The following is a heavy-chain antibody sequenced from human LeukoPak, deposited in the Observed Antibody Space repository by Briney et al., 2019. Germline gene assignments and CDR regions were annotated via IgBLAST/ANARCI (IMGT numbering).Heavy chain of an antibody. Sequence: GRCLRLSCAAHGFTFNKHAVDWVRQAPAKGLGWVASLRYEGRNKYYADSVKGRFTISRDDSKNTLYLQMNSLRAEDTAVYYCAKDERGYYDSSGYFGAIDYWGQGSLVTVSS. J-gene: IGHJ4*02. CDR1: GFTFNKHA. V-gene: IGHV3-30*02. D-gene: IGHD3-22*01. CDR3: AKDERGYYDSSGYFGAIDY. CDR2: LRYEGRNK.